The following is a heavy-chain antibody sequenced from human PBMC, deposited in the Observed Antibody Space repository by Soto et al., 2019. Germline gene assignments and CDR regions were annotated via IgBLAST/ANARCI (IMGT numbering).Heavy chain of an antibody. V-gene: IGHV3-33*01. CDR2: IWYDGSNK. J-gene: IGHJ5*02. CDR3: ARELAAGTNWFDP. D-gene: IGHD6-13*01. CDR1: GFTFSSYG. Sequence: PGGSLRLSCAASGFTFSSYGMHWVRQAPGKGLEWVAVIWYDGSNKYYADSVKGRFTISRDNSKNTLYLQMNSLRAEDTAVYYCARELAAGTNWFDPWGQGTLVTVSS.